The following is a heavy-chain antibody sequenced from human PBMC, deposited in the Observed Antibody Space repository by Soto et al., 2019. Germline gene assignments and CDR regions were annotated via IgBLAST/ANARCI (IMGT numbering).Heavy chain of an antibody. CDR3: ARVLRGWFDP. Sequence: SETLSLTCAVSGGSITSANWWTWVRQPPGGGLEWIGEISHSGITNYKASLKSRVTMSVDKAKNDVSLKLTSVTAADTAVYYCARVLRGWFDPWGQGTPVTVSS. CDR1: GGSITSANW. CDR2: ISHSGIT. J-gene: IGHJ5*02. V-gene: IGHV4-4*02.